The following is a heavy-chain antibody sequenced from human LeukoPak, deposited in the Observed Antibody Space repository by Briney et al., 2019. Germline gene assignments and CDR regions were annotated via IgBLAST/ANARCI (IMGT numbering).Heavy chain of an antibody. CDR3: AKDGYGDYLAFDI. Sequence: GGSLRLSCAASGFTFDDYAMHWVRQAPGKGLEWVSGISWNSGSIGYADSVKGRFTISRDNAKNSLYLQMNSLRAEDTALYYCAKDGYGDYLAFDIWGQGTMVTVSS. J-gene: IGHJ3*02. D-gene: IGHD4-17*01. V-gene: IGHV3-9*01. CDR2: ISWNSGSI. CDR1: GFTFDDYA.